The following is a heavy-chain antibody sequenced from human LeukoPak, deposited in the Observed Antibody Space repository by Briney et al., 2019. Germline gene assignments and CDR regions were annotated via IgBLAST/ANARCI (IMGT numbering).Heavy chain of an antibody. CDR1: GGSISSGGYY. CDR2: IYHSGST. J-gene: IGHJ4*02. Sequence: SETLSLTCSVSGGSISSGGYYWSWIRQPPGKGLEWIGYIYHSGSTYCNPSLKSRVTISVDRSKNQFSLKLSSVTAADTAVYYCARDREQQLAGFDYWGQGTLVTVSS. D-gene: IGHD6-13*01. CDR3: ARDREQQLAGFDY. V-gene: IGHV4-30-2*01.